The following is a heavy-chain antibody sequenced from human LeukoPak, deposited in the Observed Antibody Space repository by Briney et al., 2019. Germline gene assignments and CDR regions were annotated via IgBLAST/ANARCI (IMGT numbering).Heavy chain of an antibody. J-gene: IGHJ3*02. CDR2: ISNSSYI. D-gene: IGHD6-19*01. CDR3: AIDRGGAVAGTKRDMAFDI. Sequence: GGSLRLSCAASGFTFSSYSMNWVRQAPGKGLEWVSSISNSSYIYYADSVKGRFTISRNNAKNSLYLQMNSLRAENTAVYYCAIDRGGAVAGTKRDMAFDIWGQGTMVTVSS. V-gene: IGHV3-21*01. CDR1: GFTFSSYS.